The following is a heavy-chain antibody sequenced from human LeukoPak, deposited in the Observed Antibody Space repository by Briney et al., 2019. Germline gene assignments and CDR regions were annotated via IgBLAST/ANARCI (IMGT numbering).Heavy chain of an antibody. J-gene: IGHJ4*02. Sequence: VASVKVSCKASGGTFSSYAISWVRQAPGQGLEWMGGIIPIFGTANYAQKFQGRVTITADESTSTAYMELSSLRSEDTAVYYCARGPGSSWYFDYWAREPWSPSPQ. V-gene: IGHV1-69*01. CDR2: IIPIFGTA. CDR1: GGTFSSYA. CDR3: ARGPGSSWYFDY. D-gene: IGHD6-13*01.